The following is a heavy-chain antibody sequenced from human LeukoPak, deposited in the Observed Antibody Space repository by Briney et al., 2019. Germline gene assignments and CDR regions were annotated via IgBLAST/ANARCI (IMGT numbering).Heavy chain of an antibody. CDR2: IYYSGST. V-gene: IGHV4-39*07. J-gene: IGHJ3*02. D-gene: IGHD6-13*01. CDR1: GGSISSSSYY. CDR3: ARDQRFAAAGTWGLDAFDI. Sequence: KPSETLSLTCTVSGGSISSSSYYWGWIRQPPGKGLEWIGSIYYSGSTYYNPSLKSRVIISVDTSKNQFSLKLSSVTAADTAVYYCARDQRFAAAGTWGLDAFDIWGQGTMVTVSS.